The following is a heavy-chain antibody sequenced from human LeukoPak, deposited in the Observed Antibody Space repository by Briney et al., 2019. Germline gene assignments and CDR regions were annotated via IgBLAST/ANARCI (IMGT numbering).Heavy chain of an antibody. V-gene: IGHV3-33*01. CDR2: IWNDGSQK. D-gene: IGHD3-16*01. CDR1: GFSFSFYG. Sequence: GGSLRLSCATSGFSFSFYGMQWVRQAPGKGLEWVAVIWNDGSQKYYGDSVKGRFTISKDNSRKTVNLQMDSLRAEDTAIYYCTRWGAGGLTLDYWGQGVLVTVSS. CDR3: TRWGAGGLTLDY. J-gene: IGHJ4*02.